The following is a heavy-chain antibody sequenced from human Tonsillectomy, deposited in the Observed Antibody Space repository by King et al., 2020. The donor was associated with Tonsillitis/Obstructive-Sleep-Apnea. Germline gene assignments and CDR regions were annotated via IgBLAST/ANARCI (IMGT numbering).Heavy chain of an antibody. Sequence: QLVQSAAEVKKPGESLRISCKGSGYSFTNYWITWVRQMPGKGLEWMGRVDPCDSYTNYSPSFQGHVTISADKSISTAYLQWSSLKASDTAMYYCARGDVSSATGNTENWSTFWGKGTLVTAPS. CDR2: VDPCDSYT. D-gene: IGHD2-2*01. J-gene: IGHJ4*02. V-gene: IGHV5-10-1*03. CDR1: GYSFTNYW. CDR3: ARGDVSSATGNTENWSTF.